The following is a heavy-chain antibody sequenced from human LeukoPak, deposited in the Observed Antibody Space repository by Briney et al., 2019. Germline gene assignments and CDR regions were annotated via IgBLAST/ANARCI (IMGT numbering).Heavy chain of an antibody. D-gene: IGHD2-15*01. Sequence: GGSLRLSCAASGFTFSSYAMSWVRQAPGKGLEWVSAISGSGGSTYYADSVKGRFTISRDNSKNTLYLQMNSLRAEDTAVYYCAKDPGYCSGGSCYFFDYWGQGTLVTVSS. CDR2: ISGSGGST. V-gene: IGHV3-23*01. CDR3: AKDPGYCSGGSCYFFDY. CDR1: GFTFSSYA. J-gene: IGHJ4*02.